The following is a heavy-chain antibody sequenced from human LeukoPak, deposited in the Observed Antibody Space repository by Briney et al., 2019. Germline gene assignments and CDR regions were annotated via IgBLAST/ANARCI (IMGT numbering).Heavy chain of an antibody. CDR1: GFTLRSYD. Sequence: GGSLRLSCAASGFTLRSYDMSWVRQTPGKGLEWVAATSGSGVNSYYADSVRGRFTISRDNSQNTLYLQMDSLRAEDTALYYCAKEYSGYDFDYWGQGTLVTVSS. CDR2: TSGSGVNS. V-gene: IGHV3-23*01. J-gene: IGHJ4*02. D-gene: IGHD5-12*01. CDR3: AKEYSGYDFDY.